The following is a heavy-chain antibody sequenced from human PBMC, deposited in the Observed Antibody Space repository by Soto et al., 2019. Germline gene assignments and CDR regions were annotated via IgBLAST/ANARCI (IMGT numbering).Heavy chain of an antibody. CDR1: GYTFTSFS. J-gene: IGHJ5*02. CDR3: ARVGGTTYYFWGGPSGARMNNWFDP. CDR2: IIAYNGNT. Sequence: ASVKGPCKASGYTFTSFSIQWVRQAPGQGLEWMGWIIAYNGNTNYAQKLPGRVTMHTDTSTSTAYMDRRSLRSDDSAVQYCARVGGTTYYFWGGPSGARMNNWFDPWGQGTLVTVSS. V-gene: IGHV1-18*01. D-gene: IGHD3-3*01.